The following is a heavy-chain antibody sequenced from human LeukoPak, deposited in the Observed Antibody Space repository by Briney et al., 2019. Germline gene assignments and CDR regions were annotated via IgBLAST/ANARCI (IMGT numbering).Heavy chain of an antibody. D-gene: IGHD3-9*01. CDR1: GFTFSTYW. Sequence: GGSLRLSCAASGFTFSTYWMHWVRQAPGKGLVWVARIRPEGATTAYADSVKGRFTISRDNAKNTLFLQMNSLSAEDTAVYYCARDLDWILFDYWGQGTLVTVSS. CDR3: ARDLDWILFDY. CDR2: IRPEGATT. J-gene: IGHJ4*02. V-gene: IGHV3-74*03.